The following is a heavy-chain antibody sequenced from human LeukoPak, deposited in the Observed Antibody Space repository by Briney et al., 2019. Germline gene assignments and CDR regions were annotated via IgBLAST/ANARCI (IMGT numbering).Heavy chain of an antibody. CDR3: ATNSGSYNFDY. J-gene: IGHJ4*02. Sequence: AGGSLRLSCAASGFTFSSYSMNWVRQAPGKGLEWVSSISGSSSYIYYADSVKGRFTISRDNAKNSLYLQMNSLRAEDTAVYYCATNSGSYNFDYWGQGTLVTVSS. V-gene: IGHV3-21*01. CDR1: GFTFSSYS. CDR2: ISGSSSYI. D-gene: IGHD1-26*01.